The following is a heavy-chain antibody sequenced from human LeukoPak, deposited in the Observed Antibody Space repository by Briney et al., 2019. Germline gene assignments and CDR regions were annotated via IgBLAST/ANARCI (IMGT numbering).Heavy chain of an antibody. CDR1: GGSISSYY. Sequence: PSETLSLTCTVSGGSISSYYWSWIRQPPGKGLEWIGYIYYSGSTNYNPSLKSRVTISVDTSKNQFSLKLSSVTAADTAVYYCARDHGELRSNWFDPWGQGTLVTVSS. CDR3: ARDHGELRSNWFDP. D-gene: IGHD1-26*01. J-gene: IGHJ5*02. V-gene: IGHV4-59*01. CDR2: IYYSGST.